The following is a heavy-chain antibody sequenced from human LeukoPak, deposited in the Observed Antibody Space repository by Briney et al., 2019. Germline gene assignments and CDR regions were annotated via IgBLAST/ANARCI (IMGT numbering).Heavy chain of an antibody. V-gene: IGHV4-38-2*02. CDR3: ASRPYSYGPRAFDI. D-gene: IGHD5-18*01. Sequence: SETLSLTCTVSGYSMSSGYYWGWIRQPPERGLEWIGYIYYSGSTNYNPSLKSRVTISVDTSKNQFSLKLSSVTAADTAVYYCASRPYSYGPRAFDIWGQGTMVTVSS. J-gene: IGHJ3*02. CDR1: GYSMSSGYY. CDR2: IYYSGST.